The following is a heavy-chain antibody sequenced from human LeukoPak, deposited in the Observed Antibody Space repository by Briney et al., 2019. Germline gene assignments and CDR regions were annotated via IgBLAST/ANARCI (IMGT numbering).Heavy chain of an antibody. J-gene: IGHJ4*02. D-gene: IGHD3-22*01. CDR1: GFTFSSYA. V-gene: IGHV3-23*01. CDR2: ISGSGGST. CDR3: AKFDGLNYYDSSGLGDNLDY. Sequence: GGSLRPSCAASGFTFSSYAMSWVRQAPGKGLEWVSAISGSGGSTYYADTVKGRFTISRDNSKNTLYLQMNSLRAEDTAVYYCAKFDGLNYYDSSGLGDNLDYWGQGTLVTVSS.